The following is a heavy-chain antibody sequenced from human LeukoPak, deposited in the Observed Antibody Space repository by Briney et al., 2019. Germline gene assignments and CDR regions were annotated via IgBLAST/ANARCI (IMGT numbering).Heavy chain of an antibody. CDR3: AFMIAAAGTSWFDP. J-gene: IGHJ5*02. V-gene: IGHV1-46*01. D-gene: IGHD6-13*01. Sequence: ASVKVSCKASGYTFTSYYMHWVRQAPGQGLEWMGIINPSGGSTSYAQKFQGRVTMTRDTSTSTAYVELSSLRSEDTAVYYCAFMIAAAGTSWFDPWGQGTLVTVSS. CDR1: GYTFTSYY. CDR2: INPSGGST.